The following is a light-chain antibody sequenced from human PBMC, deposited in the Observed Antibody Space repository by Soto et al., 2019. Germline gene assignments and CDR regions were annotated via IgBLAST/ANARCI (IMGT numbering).Light chain of an antibody. CDR1: QSVSSY. CDR3: QQRSNWPWT. CDR2: DAS. V-gene: IGKV3-11*01. Sequence: EIVLTQSPATLSLSPGERATLSCRASQSVSSYLAWYQQKPGQAPRLLIYDASNRATGIPARFXGSGXGTXXXXXXXXXEPEDFAVYYCQQRSNWPWTFGQGTKVEIK. J-gene: IGKJ1*01.